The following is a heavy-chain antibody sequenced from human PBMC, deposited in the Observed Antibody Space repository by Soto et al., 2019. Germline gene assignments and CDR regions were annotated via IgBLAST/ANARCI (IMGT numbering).Heavy chain of an antibody. Sequence: QVQLQESGPGLVKPSETLSLTCAVSGGSISSSNWWHWVRQHPGKGLEWIGEILHSGTTNYNPSLKSRVAISVDKSKNKFSLKLNSVTAADTAVYYCARVRQYCSGTSCYLDPWGQGTLVTVSS. V-gene: IGHV4-4*02. CDR3: ARVRQYCSGTSCYLDP. CDR2: ILHSGTT. J-gene: IGHJ5*02. D-gene: IGHD2-2*01. CDR1: GGSISSSNW.